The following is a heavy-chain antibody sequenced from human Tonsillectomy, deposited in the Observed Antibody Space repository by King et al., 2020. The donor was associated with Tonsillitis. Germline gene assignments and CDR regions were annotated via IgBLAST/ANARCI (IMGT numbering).Heavy chain of an antibody. J-gene: IGHJ4*02. CDR2: IYFCGGT. CDR3: ARLILVVAATPLYYFDY. Sequence: LQLQESGPGLVEPSETLSLTRTVSGGSLSSISFYWGWIRQPPGEGGEWVGCIYFCGGTYYNPSPKSRVTLSVDTSKNQFSLKLSSVTAADTAVYYCARLILVVAATPLYYFDYWGQGTLVTVSS. V-gene: IGHV4-39*01. CDR1: GGSLSSISFY. D-gene: IGHD2-15*01.